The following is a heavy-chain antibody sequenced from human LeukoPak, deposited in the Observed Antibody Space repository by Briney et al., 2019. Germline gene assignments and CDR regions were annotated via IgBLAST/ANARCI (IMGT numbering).Heavy chain of an antibody. V-gene: IGHV1-46*01. D-gene: IGHD2-2*01. CDR3: ARDVRHRYCSSASCYRGWFDP. J-gene: IGHJ5*02. Sequence: GASVKVSCKAFGYTFTSNYMHWVRQAPGQGPEWMGVISPSGGSTTYAQKFQGRVTMTRDTSTSTVYMELSSLRSEDTAVYYCARDVRHRYCSSASCYRGWFDPWGQGTLVTVPS. CDR2: ISPSGGST. CDR1: GYTFTSNY.